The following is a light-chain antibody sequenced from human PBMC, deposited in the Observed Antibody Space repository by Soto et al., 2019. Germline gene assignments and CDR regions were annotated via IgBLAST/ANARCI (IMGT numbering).Light chain of an antibody. V-gene: IGLV1-40*01. CDR1: SSNIGAGYD. CDR2: GNS. CDR3: QSYDSSLSGFYV. J-gene: IGLJ1*01. Sequence: QSVLTQPPSVSGAPGQRVTISCTGSSSNIGAGYDVHWYQQLPGTAPKVLIYGNSNRPSGVPDRFSGSKSGTSASLAITGLQAEDEADYYCQSYDSSLSGFYVFGTGTKGTVL.